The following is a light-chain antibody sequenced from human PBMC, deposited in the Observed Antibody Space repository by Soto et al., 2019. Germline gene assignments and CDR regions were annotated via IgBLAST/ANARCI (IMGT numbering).Light chain of an antibody. CDR1: SSNIGAGYD. CDR2: GST. CDR3: QSYDSSLGGNYV. J-gene: IGLJ1*01. V-gene: IGLV1-40*01. Sequence: QSVLSQTPSVXVAPGQRVTISCTGSSSNIGAGYDAHWFQQVPGTAPKLLIYGSTNRPSGVPDRFSGYKSGTSASLATTGLQAEDEADYYCQSYDSSLGGNYVFATGTKVTVL.